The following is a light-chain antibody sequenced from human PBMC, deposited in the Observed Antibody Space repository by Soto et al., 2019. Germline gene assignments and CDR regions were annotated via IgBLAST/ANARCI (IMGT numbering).Light chain of an antibody. J-gene: IGKJ2*01. Sequence: DIQMTQSPSTLSASVGDRVTITCRASQTLSNWLAWYQQKPGKAPKLLIYKASSLESGVPSRFSGSGSGTEFTLTISSLQHDDFATYYCQQYNNSFGQGTKLEIK. CDR3: QQYNNS. CDR1: QTLSNW. V-gene: IGKV1-5*03. CDR2: KAS.